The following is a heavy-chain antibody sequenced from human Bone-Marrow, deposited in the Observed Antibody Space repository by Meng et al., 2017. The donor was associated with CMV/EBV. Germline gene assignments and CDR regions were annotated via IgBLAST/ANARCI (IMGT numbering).Heavy chain of an antibody. V-gene: IGHV3-33*06. Sequence: GESLKISCAASGFTFSSYGMHWVRQAPGKGLEWVAVIWYDGSNKYYADSVKGRFTISRDNSKNTLYLRMNSLRAEDTAVYYCAKDYGSGSWYLDYWGQGTLVTVSS. CDR2: IWYDGSNK. CDR1: GFTFSSYG. J-gene: IGHJ4*02. CDR3: AKDYGSGSWYLDY. D-gene: IGHD3-10*01.